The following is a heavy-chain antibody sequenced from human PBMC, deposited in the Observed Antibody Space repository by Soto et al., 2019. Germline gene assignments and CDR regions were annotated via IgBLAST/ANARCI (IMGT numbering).Heavy chain of an antibody. CDR2: MYYSGST. J-gene: IGHJ4*02. Sequence: SETLSLTCTVSAGSISSHYWSWIRQPPGKGLEWIGHMYYSGSTNYNPSLKTRVTISVDTSKSQLYLKLSSVTAADTAVYYCAKNSLYLDYWGQGTLVTVSS. CDR1: AGSISSHY. V-gene: IGHV4-59*11. CDR3: AKNSLYLDY.